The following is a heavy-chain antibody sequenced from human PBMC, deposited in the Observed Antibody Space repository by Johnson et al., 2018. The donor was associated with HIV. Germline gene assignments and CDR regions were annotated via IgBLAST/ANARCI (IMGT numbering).Heavy chain of an antibody. CDR1: GFTFDDYG. CDR3: AGGGAAAGTWDAFDM. D-gene: IGHD6-13*01. J-gene: IGHJ3*02. Sequence: VQLVESGGGVVQPGRSLRLSCAASGFTFDDYGMSWVRQAPGKGLEWVSGINWNGGSTGYADSVKGRFTISRDNAKNSLYLQMNSLRAEDTAVYYCAGGGAAAGTWDAFDMWGQGTMVTVSS. V-gene: IGHV3-20*04. CDR2: INWNGGST.